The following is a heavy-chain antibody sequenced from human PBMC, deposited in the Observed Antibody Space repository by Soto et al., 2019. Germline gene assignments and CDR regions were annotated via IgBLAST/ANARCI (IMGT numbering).Heavy chain of an antibody. Sequence: SETLSLTCSVSGGSIRSGDYYWSWIRQPPGKGPEWIGYIYDTGSAYYNPSLESRVTMSVDTSKNQFSLKLSSVTAADTAVYYCARVPFPYYYDSSGPFDSWGQGTLVTVSS. CDR3: ARVPFPYYYDSSGPFDS. V-gene: IGHV4-30-4*01. D-gene: IGHD3-22*01. J-gene: IGHJ4*02. CDR2: IYDTGSA. CDR1: GGSIRSGDYY.